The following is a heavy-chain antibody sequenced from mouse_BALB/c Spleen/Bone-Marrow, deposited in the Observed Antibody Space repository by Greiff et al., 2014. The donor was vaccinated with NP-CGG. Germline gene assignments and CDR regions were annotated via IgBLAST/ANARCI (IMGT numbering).Heavy chain of an antibody. Sequence: QVQLQQPGSVLVRPGTSVNLSCKASGFTFTSSWMHWAKQRPGQGLEWIGDIHPNSGNTYYNEKFKGKATLTVDSSSSTAYVDLSSLTSEYSAVYFCARSYRFWYFDVWGAGTTVTVSS. J-gene: IGHJ1*01. V-gene: IGHV1S130*01. CDR1: GFTFTSSW. CDR3: ARSYRFWYFDV. D-gene: IGHD2-14*01. CDR2: IHPNSGNT.